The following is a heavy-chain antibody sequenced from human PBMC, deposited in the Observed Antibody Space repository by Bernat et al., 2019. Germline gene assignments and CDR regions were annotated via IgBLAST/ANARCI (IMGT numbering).Heavy chain of an antibody. CDR3: ARGYELATRVKRVILPDY. V-gene: IGHV3-33*01. CDR2: RWYDGSNK. Sequence: QVQLVESGGGVVQPGRSLRLSCAASGFIFSSYGMHWVRHAPGKGLEWVAVRWYDGSNKYYADSVKGRFTISRDKSKSTLYLQMNSLRAEDTAVYYYARGYELATRVKRVILPDYWGQGTLVTVSS. J-gene: IGHJ4*02. D-gene: IGHD3-10*01. CDR1: GFIFSSYG.